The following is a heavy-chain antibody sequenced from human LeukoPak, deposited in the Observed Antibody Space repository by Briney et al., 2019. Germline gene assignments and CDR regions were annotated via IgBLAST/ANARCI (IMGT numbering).Heavy chain of an antibody. D-gene: IGHD3-22*01. CDR1: GGSISSSSYY. CDR2: IYYSGST. CDR3: ARGLDYYDSSGFNWFDP. V-gene: IGHV4-39*01. J-gene: IGHJ5*02. Sequence: SETLSLTCTVSGGSISSSSYYWGWIRQPPGKGLEWIGSIYYSGSTYYNPPLKSRVTISVDTSKNQFSLKLSSVTAADTAVYYCARGLDYYDSSGFNWFDPWGQGTLVTVSS.